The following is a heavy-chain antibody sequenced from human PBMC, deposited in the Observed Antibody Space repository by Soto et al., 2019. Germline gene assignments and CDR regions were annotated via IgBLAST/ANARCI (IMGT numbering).Heavy chain of an antibody. J-gene: IGHJ4*02. Sequence: HPGGSPRLSCSASGFTFSSYAMHWVRQAPGKGLEYVSAISSNGGSTYYADSVKGRFIISRDNSKNTLYLQMSSLRADDTAVYYCVKAFNGQYLNRKAFDYWGQGTLVTAPQ. CDR3: VKAFNGQYLNRKAFDY. CDR1: GFTFSSYA. V-gene: IGHV3-64D*08. CDR2: ISSNGGST. D-gene: IGHD2-8*01.